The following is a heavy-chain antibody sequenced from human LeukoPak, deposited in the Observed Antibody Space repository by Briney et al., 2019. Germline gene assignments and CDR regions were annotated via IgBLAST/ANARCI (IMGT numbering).Heavy chain of an antibody. J-gene: IGHJ6*03. CDR2: VSGSGGHT. CDR3: AKGGAATMRDGYNYYYYYMEV. V-gene: IGHV3-23*01. CDR1: GITFSSHA. Sequence: GSLRLSCAASGITFSSHAMSWVRQAPGKGLEWVSLVSGSGGHTYYGDSVKGRFTISRDNSTNRLYLQMNSLRPEDTAVYYCAKGGAATMRDGYNYYYYYMEVWGRGTTVTVSS. D-gene: IGHD5-24*01.